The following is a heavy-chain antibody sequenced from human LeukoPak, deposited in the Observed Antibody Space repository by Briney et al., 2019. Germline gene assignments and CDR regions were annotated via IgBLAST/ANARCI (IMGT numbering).Heavy chain of an antibody. CDR2: ISSSSSYI. CDR3: ARGEAYFGSGSYSAEYFQH. V-gene: IGHV3-21*01. D-gene: IGHD3-10*01. J-gene: IGHJ1*01. Sequence: GGSLRLSCAASGFTFSSYSMNWVRQAPGKGLEWVSSISSSSSYIYYADSVKGRFTISRDNAKNSLYLQMNSLRAEDTAVYYCARGEAYFGSGSYSAEYFQHWGQGTLVTVSS. CDR1: GFTFSSYS.